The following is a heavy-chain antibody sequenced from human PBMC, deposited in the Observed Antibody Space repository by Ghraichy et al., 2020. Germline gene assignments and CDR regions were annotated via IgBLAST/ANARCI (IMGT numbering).Heavy chain of an antibody. V-gene: IGHV3-74*01. Sequence: GGSLRLSCAASGFTFSSYWMHWVRQAPGKGLVWVSRINSDGSSTSYADSVKGRFTISRDNAKNTLYLQMNSLRAEDTAVYYCARGKDSSGYYYYVWSTGAFDIWGQGTMVTVSS. J-gene: IGHJ3*02. D-gene: IGHD3-22*01. CDR1: GFTFSSYW. CDR3: ARGKDSSGYYYYVWSTGAFDI. CDR2: INSDGSST.